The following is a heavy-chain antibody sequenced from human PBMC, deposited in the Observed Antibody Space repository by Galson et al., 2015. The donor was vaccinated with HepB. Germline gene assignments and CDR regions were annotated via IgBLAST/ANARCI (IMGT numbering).Heavy chain of an antibody. J-gene: IGHJ4*02. CDR1: GFTLTDLS. CDR2: FEPEDGET. V-gene: IGHV1-24*01. Sequence: SVKVSCKVSGFTLTDLSMHWVRQAPGKGLEWMGGFEPEDGETIYAQKFQGRVTMTEDTSTDTAYMELSSLRSEDTAVYYCATYVQPEYCSSFALDYWGQGTLVTVSS. D-gene: IGHD6-6*01. CDR3: ATYVQPEYCSSFALDY.